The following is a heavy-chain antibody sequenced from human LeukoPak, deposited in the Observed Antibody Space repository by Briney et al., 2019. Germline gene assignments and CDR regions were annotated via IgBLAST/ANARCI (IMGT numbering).Heavy chain of an antibody. CDR3: ARVTYDSSGFLFDS. V-gene: IGHV4-59*01. CDR2: FYYSGST. CDR1: GGSISSYY. Sequence: SETLSLTCTVSGGSISSYYWSWIRQPPGKGLEWIEYFYYSGSTNYNPSLKSRVTISVDTSKNQFSLRLSSVTAADTAVYYCARVTYDSSGFLFDSWGQGALVTVSS. D-gene: IGHD3-22*01. J-gene: IGHJ4*02.